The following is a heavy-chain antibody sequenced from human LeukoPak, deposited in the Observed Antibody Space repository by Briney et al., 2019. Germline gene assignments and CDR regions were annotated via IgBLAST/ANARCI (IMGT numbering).Heavy chain of an antibody. J-gene: IGHJ2*01. V-gene: IGHV4-39*01. CDR1: SGSISTSNYY. CDR2: IFYSGST. Sequence: PSETLSLTCTVSSGSISTSNYYWGWVRQPPGKALEWIGNIFYSGSTYYSPSLKSRVTVSLDTSKNEFSLILTSVTAADTAEYYCARHLYYSASAFWYIDLWGRGTLVIVSP. D-gene: IGHD3-10*01. CDR3: ARHLYYSASAFWYIDL.